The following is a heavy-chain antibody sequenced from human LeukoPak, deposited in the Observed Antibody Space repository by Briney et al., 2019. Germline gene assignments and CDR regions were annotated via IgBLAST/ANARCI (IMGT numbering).Heavy chain of an antibody. CDR2: ISSSSSYI. CDR3: ARPARVYDSSGPIEGVPEYFQH. CDR1: GFTFSSYS. J-gene: IGHJ1*01. D-gene: IGHD3-22*01. V-gene: IGHV3-21*01. Sequence: PGGSLRLSCAASGFTFSSYSMNWVRQAPGKGLEWVSSISSSSSYIYYADSVKGRFTISRDNAKNSLYLQTNSLRAEDTAVYYCARPARVYDSSGPIEGVPEYFQHWGQGTLVTVSS.